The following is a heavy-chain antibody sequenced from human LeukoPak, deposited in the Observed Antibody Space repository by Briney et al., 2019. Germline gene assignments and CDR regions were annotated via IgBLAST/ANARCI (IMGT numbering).Heavy chain of an antibody. CDR1: GFTFSSYW. D-gene: IGHD2-2*01. CDR2: ISGNGGST. V-gene: IGHV3-23*01. J-gene: IGHJ4*02. CDR3: AKDQGYCSSTSCTIDY. Sequence: PGGSLRLSCAASGFTFSSYWMSWVRQVPGKGLEWVSAISGNGGSTYYADSVKGRFTISRDNSKNTLYLQMNSLRAEDTAVYYCAKDQGYCSSTSCTIDYWGQGTLVTVSS.